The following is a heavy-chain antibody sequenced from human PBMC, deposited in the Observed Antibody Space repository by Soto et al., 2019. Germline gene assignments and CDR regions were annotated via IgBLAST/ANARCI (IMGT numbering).Heavy chain of an antibody. D-gene: IGHD2-2*01. CDR2: INHSGST. Sequence: SETLSLTCAVYGGSFSGYYWSWIRQPPGKGLEWIGEINHSGSTNYNPSLKSRVTISVDTSKNQFSLKLSSVTAADTAVYYCARRRGYCSSTSCSKGYYFDYWGQGTLVTVSS. V-gene: IGHV4-34*01. J-gene: IGHJ4*02. CDR3: ARRRGYCSSTSCSKGYYFDY. CDR1: GGSFSGYY.